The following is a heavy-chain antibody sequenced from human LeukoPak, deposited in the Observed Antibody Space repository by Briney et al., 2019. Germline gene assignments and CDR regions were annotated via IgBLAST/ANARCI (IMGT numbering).Heavy chain of an antibody. J-gene: IGHJ6*02. V-gene: IGHV5-51*01. D-gene: IGHD3-22*01. CDR2: IYPGDSDT. CDR1: GYSFTTYW. Sequence: PGESLKISCKGSGYSFTTYWIGWVRQMPGKGLEWMGVIYPGDSDTRYSPSFQGQVTISADKSTNTAYLQWSSLKASDTAMYYCARRDDSSGPMDVWGQGTTVTVSS. CDR3: ARRDDSSGPMDV.